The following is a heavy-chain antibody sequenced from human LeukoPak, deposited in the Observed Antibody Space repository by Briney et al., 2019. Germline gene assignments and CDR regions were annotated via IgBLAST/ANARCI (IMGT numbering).Heavy chain of an antibody. V-gene: IGHV4-59*08. CDR1: GASISNYY. J-gene: IGHJ4*03. CDR2: FYYSGST. CDR3: TRRGYGDYLDY. D-gene: IGHD4-17*01. Sequence: SETLSLTCTVSGASISNYYWSWIRRPPGKGLEWIGYFYYSGSTKYNPSLKSRVTISVDPSKNQFSLRLRSATAADTAVYYCTRRGYGDYLDYWGQGTTVTVSS.